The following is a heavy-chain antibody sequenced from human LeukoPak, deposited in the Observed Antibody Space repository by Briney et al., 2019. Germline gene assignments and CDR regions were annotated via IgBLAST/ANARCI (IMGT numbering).Heavy chain of an antibody. D-gene: IGHD6-19*01. CDR3: ARDQRDIAVNWFDP. J-gene: IGHJ5*02. CDR1: GFTFSSYA. Sequence: GGSLRLSCAASGFTFSSYAMHWVRQAPGKGLEWVAVISYDGSNKYYADSVKGRFTISRDNSKNTLYLQMNSLRAEDTAVYYCARDQRDIAVNWFDPWGQGTLVTVSS. CDR2: ISYDGSNK. V-gene: IGHV3-30*04.